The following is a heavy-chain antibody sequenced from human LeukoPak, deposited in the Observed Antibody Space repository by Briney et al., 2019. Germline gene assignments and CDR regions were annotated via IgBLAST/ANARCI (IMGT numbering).Heavy chain of an antibody. CDR2: VNAGNGKT. Sequence: GASVKVSCKASGYTFTRYALHWVRQAPRQRLEWMGWVNAGNGKTKYSQKFQGRVTITRDTSASAAYMELNSLRSEDTAVYYCARSSYDFLTGSPLLNSFDYWGQGTLVTVPS. D-gene: IGHD3-9*01. V-gene: IGHV1-3*01. J-gene: IGHJ4*02. CDR1: GYTFTRYA. CDR3: ARSSYDFLTGSPLLNSFDY.